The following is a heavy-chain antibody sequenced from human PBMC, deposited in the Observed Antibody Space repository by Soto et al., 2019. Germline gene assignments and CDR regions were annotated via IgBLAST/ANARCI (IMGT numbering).Heavy chain of an antibody. Sequence: SETLSLTCAVSGGSISSSNWWSWVRQPPGKGLEWIGEIHHTGSTNYNPSLKSRATISVDKSKNQFSLKLSSVTAADTAVYYFARVAGAVTRVVYWGQVTLVTVSS. CDR2: IHHTGST. J-gene: IGHJ4*02. D-gene: IGHD6-19*01. CDR3: ARVAGAVTRVVY. CDR1: GGSISSSNW. V-gene: IGHV4-4*02.